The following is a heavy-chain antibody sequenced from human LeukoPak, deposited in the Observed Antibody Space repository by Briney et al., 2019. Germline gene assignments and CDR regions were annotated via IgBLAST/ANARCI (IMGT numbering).Heavy chain of an antibody. CDR2: INHSGST. Sequence: PSETLSLTCAVYGASFSGYYWSWIRQPAGKGLEWIGEINHSGSTNYNPSLKSRVTILLDTSKNQFSLKLSSVTAADTAVYYCARDMRAYGSGSYYYYYYMDVWGKGTTVTISS. D-gene: IGHD3-10*01. J-gene: IGHJ6*03. CDR3: ARDMRAYGSGSYYYYYYMDV. V-gene: IGHV4-34*01. CDR1: GASFSGYY.